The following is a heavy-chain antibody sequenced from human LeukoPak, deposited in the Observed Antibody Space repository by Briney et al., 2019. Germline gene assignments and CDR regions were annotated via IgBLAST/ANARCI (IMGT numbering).Heavy chain of an antibody. J-gene: IGHJ4*02. CDR2: IYHSGST. CDR1: GYSISSGYY. D-gene: IGHD4-23*01. Sequence: SETLSLTCTVSGYSISSGYYWGWIRQPPGKGLEWIGSIYHSGSTYYNPSLKSRVTISVDTSKNQFSLKLSSVTAADTAVYYCARTTVVTPAFDYWGQGTLVTVSS. CDR3: ARTTVVTPAFDY. V-gene: IGHV4-38-2*02.